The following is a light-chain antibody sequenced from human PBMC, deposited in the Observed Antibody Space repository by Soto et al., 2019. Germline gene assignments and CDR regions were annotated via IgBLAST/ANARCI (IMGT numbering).Light chain of an antibody. J-gene: IGKJ1*01. CDR2: KAS. Sequence: DIQMTQSPSTLSASVGDRVTVTCRASQSISISLAWYQQKPGKAPKVLIYKASSLESGVPSRFSGSGSGTEFTLTISSLQPDDFATYHCQQYNSHPWTFGQGTKVEIK. CDR1: QSISIS. V-gene: IGKV1-5*03. CDR3: QQYNSHPWT.